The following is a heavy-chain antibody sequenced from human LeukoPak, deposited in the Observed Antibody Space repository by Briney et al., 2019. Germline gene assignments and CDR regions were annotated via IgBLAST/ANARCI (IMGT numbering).Heavy chain of an antibody. CDR1: GYSFTSYW. CDR2: IYPGDSDT. Sequence: GESLKISCKGSGYSFTSYWIGWVRQMPGKGLEWMGIIYPGDSDTRYSPSFQGQVTISADKSISTAYLQWSSLKASGTAMYYCARPVDTAMVAFDYWGQGTLVTVSS. J-gene: IGHJ4*02. CDR3: ARPVDTAMVAFDY. D-gene: IGHD5-18*01. V-gene: IGHV5-51*01.